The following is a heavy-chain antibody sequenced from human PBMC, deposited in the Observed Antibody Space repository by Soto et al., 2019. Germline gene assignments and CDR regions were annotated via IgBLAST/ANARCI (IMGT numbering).Heavy chain of an antibody. D-gene: IGHD3-16*01. J-gene: IGHJ4*02. Sequence: EVQLVESGGGLAQPGGSLRLSCAASAFTFSSYAMSWVRQAPGKGLEWVSAVSGSGDSTYYADSVKGRFTISRDNSKNSLYLQMQSLRAEDTGVYYCEKGRASDGPGCLYDYWGPGTMVTVSS. CDR1: AFTFSSYA. CDR2: VSGSGDST. CDR3: EKGRASDGPGCLYDY. V-gene: IGHV3-23*04.